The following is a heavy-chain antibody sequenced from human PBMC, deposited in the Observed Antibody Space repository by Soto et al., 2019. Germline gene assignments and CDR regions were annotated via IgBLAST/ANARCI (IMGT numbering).Heavy chain of an antibody. V-gene: IGHV4-59*01. Sequence: SETLSLTCTVSGGSISSYYWSWIRQPPGKGLEWIGYIYYSGSTNYNPSLKSRVTISVDTSKNQFSLKLSSVTAADTAVYYCARAPAHCSGGSCYGDAFDIWGQGTMVTVS. D-gene: IGHD2-15*01. CDR3: ARAPAHCSGGSCYGDAFDI. CDR1: GGSISSYY. CDR2: IYYSGST. J-gene: IGHJ3*02.